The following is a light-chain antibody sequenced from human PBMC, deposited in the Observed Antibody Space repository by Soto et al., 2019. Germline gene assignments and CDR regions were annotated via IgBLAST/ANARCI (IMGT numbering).Light chain of an antibody. CDR1: QTIGNY. CDR2: AAS. V-gene: IGKV1-39*01. J-gene: IGKJ1*01. CDR3: QQSYNTPRT. Sequence: DIQMTQAPSSLPASVGDRVTITCRASQTIGNYLNWYQQRPGKAPNLLISAASTLQSGVPSRFSGSGSGTDFTLTITSLQPEDFATYYCQQSYNTPRTFGQGTKV.